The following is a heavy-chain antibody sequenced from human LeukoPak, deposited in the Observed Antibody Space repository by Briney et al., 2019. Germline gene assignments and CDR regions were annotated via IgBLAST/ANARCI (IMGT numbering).Heavy chain of an antibody. CDR1: GGSISSGDYY. Sequence: SQTLSLTCTVSGGSISSGDYYWSWIRQPPGMGLEWIGYIYYSGSTYYNPSLKSRVTISVDTSKNQFSLKLSSVTAADTAVYYCARSLTIFGVVTDWGQGTLVTVSS. J-gene: IGHJ4*02. CDR2: IYYSGST. V-gene: IGHV4-30-4*08. CDR3: ARSLTIFGVVTD. D-gene: IGHD3-3*01.